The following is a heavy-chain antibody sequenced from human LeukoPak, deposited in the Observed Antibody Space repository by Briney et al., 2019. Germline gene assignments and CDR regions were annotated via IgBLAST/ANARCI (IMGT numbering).Heavy chain of an antibody. CDR2: INSDGNSI. J-gene: IGHJ4*02. Sequence: GGSLRLSCAASGLTISSYWMHWVRQAPGKGLVWVSRINSDGNSITYADSVKGRFTISRDNAKNTLYLQMNSLRVEDTAVYYCVKHESGPEYWGQGTLVTVSS. CDR3: VKHESGPEY. CDR1: GLTISSYW. D-gene: IGHD6-25*01. V-gene: IGHV3-74*01.